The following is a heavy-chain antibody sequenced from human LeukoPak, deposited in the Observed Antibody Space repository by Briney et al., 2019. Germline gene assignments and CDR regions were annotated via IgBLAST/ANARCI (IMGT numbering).Heavy chain of an antibody. CDR3: ARDRPPLELPSLDY. J-gene: IGHJ4*02. CDR1: GGSISSSSYY. V-gene: IGHV4-39*07. D-gene: IGHD1-26*01. CDR2: IYYSGST. Sequence: SETLSLTCTVSGGSISSSSYYWGWIRQPPGKGLEWIGSIYYSGSTYYNPSLKSRVTISVDTSKNQFSLKLSSVTAADTAVYYCARDRPPLELPSLDYWGQRTLVTFSS.